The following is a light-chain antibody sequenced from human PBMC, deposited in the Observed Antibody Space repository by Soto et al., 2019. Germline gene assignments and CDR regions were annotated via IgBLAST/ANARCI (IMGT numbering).Light chain of an antibody. CDR1: QSVLYSSNNKNY. CDR3: QQYYSTWWT. J-gene: IGKJ1*01. CDR2: WAS. V-gene: IGKV4-1*01. Sequence: DIVMTQSPDSLAVSLAERATINWKSSQSVLYSSNNKNYLAWYQQKPGQPPKLLIYWASTRESGVPDRFSGSGSGTDFTLTISSLQAEDVAVYYCQQYYSTWWTFGQGTKVEIK.